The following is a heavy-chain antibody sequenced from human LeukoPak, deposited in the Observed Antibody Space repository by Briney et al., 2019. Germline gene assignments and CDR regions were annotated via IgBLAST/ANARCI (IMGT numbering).Heavy chain of an antibody. J-gene: IGHJ4*02. CDR1: GGSISNYY. V-gene: IGHV4-59*01. Sequence: SETLSLTCSVTGGSISNYYWSWIRQPPGKGLEWIGYIYYTGSTNYNPSLKSRVTMSVDMSKNQFSLKLNSGTAADTAVYYCAREPRGYSSGWFFDSWGQGTLATVSS. D-gene: IGHD6-19*01. CDR3: AREPRGYSSGWFFDS. CDR2: IYYTGST.